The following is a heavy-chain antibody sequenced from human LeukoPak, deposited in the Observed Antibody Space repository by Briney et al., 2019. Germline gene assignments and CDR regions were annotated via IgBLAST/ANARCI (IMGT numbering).Heavy chain of an antibody. D-gene: IGHD4-17*01. V-gene: IGHV3-23*01. CDR2: ISATGSTT. Sequence: PGGSLRLSCAASGFTFSTYAMTWVRQAPGKGLESVSLISATGSTTYYAESVRGRFTISRDNSKNTLYLQMNTLRVEDTAVYYCAKDRHDYGVDYWGQGTLVTVSS. CDR1: GFTFSTYA. J-gene: IGHJ4*02. CDR3: AKDRHDYGVDY.